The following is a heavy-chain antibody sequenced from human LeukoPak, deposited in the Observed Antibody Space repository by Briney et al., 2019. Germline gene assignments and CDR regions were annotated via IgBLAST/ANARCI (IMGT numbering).Heavy chain of an antibody. CDR2: ISSSGGST. CDR3: AREYYYDSSGYHFDY. CDR1: GFTFSSYA. D-gene: IGHD3-22*01. J-gene: IGHJ4*02. V-gene: IGHV3-23*01. Sequence: SGGSLRLSCAASGFTFSSYAMSWVRQAPGKGLEWVSAISSSGGSTYYADSVKGRFTISRHNSKNTLYLQMNSLRAEDTAVYYCAREYYYDSSGYHFDYWGQGTLVTVSS.